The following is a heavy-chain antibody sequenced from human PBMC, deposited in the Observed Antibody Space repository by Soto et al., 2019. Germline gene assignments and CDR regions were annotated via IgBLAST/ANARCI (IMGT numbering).Heavy chain of an antibody. J-gene: IGHJ1*01. CDR1: RYTFTSYG. Sequence: ASVKVSCKASRYTFTSYGISWVRQAPGQGLEWMGWISAYNGDTQYAQNLEGRVTMTTDTSTSTVYMELRSLRSDDTAVYYCARDLHTKRLRYSDWLSHWG. D-gene: IGHD3-9*01. CDR2: ISAYNGDT. CDR3: ARDLHTKRLRYSDWLSH. V-gene: IGHV1-18*01.